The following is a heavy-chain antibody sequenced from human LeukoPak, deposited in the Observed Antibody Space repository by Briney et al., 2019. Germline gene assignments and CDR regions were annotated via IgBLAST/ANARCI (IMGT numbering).Heavy chain of an antibody. Sequence: ASVKVSCKASGYIFTNYDIHWVRQATGQGLEWMGWMNPNSGNTGYAQKFQGRVTITRNTSISTAYMELSSLRSEDTAVYYCARGASRSFDYWGQGTLVTVSS. J-gene: IGHJ4*02. CDR1: GYIFTNYD. CDR2: MNPNSGNT. V-gene: IGHV1-8*03. CDR3: ARGASRSFDY.